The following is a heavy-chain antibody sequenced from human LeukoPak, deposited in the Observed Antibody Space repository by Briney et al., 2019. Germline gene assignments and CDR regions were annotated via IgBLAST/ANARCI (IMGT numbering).Heavy chain of an antibody. CDR2: ISGSGGTT. Sequence: PGGSLRLSCAASGFTFNSYAMNWVRQAPGKGLEWVSGISGSGGTTYYADSVKGRFTISRDNSKNTLYLQMNSLRAEDTAVYYCAKTIGPPYYFDYWGQGTLATVSS. CDR3: AKTIGPPYYFDY. J-gene: IGHJ4*02. V-gene: IGHV3-23*01. CDR1: GFTFNSYA. D-gene: IGHD2/OR15-2a*01.